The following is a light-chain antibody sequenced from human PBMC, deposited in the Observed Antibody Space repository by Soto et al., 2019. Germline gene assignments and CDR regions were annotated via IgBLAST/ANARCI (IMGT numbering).Light chain of an antibody. V-gene: IGLV2-14*01. J-gene: IGLJ1*01. Sequence: QSALTQPASVSGSPGQSITISCTGTSSDVGGYNYVSWYQQHPGKAPKLMIYEVSNRPSGVSNRFSGSKSGNTASLTISGLHAEDAADYYCSSYTSSSTLYVFGTGTKVTVL. CDR3: SSYTSSSTLYV. CDR1: SSDVGGYNY. CDR2: EVS.